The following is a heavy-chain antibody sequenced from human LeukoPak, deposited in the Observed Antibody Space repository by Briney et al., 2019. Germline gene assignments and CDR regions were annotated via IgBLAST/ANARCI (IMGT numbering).Heavy chain of an antibody. CDR3: ARAWYGNWFDP. V-gene: IGHV3-74*01. D-gene: IGHD2-15*01. CDR1: GFTFSSYW. Sequence: GGSLRLSCAASGFTFSSYWMHWVRQAPGKGLVWVSRINSDGSSTSYADSVRGRFTISRDNAKNTLYLQMNSLRAEDTAVYYCARAWYGNWFDPWGQGTLVTVSS. J-gene: IGHJ5*02. CDR2: INSDGSST.